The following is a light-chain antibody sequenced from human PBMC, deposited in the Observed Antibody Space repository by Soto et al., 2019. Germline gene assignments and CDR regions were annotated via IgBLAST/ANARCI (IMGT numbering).Light chain of an antibody. Sequence: EIVLTQSPGTLSLSPGERATLSCRASQSVSSSYLAWYQQKPGQAPRLLMFGASIRDTGIPDRFSGSGSGTDFTLTISRLEPEDFAVFYCQQYGSSPGTFGQGTKVDI. V-gene: IGKV3-20*01. CDR1: QSVSSSY. CDR2: GAS. J-gene: IGKJ1*01. CDR3: QQYGSSPGT.